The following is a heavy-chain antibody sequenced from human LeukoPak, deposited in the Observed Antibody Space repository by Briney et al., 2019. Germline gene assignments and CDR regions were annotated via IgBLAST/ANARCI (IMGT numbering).Heavy chain of an antibody. J-gene: IGHJ6*03. CDR1: GFTVSSNY. CDR3: ARDTSDYYYYYYMDV. V-gene: IGHV3-66*01. CDR2: IYSGGST. Sequence: GGSLRLSCAASGFTVSSNYMSWVRQAPGKGLEWVSVIYSGGSTYYADSVKGRFTISRDNSKNTLYLQMNSLRAEDTAVYYCARDTSDYYYYYYMDVWGKGTTVTVSS.